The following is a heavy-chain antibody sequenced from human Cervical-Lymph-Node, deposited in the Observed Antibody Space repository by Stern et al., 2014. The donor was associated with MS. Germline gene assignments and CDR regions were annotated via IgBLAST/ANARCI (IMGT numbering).Heavy chain of an antibody. CDR3: ASANCSSTSCPNWFDP. V-gene: IGHV4-30-4*01. Sequence: VQLQESGPGLVKPSQTLSLTCTVSGGSISSGDYYWSWIRQPPGKGLEWLGYIYYSGSTYYNPSLKSRVTISVDTSKNQFSLKLSSVTAADTAVYYCASANCSSTSCPNWFDPWGQGTLVTVSS. D-gene: IGHD2-2*01. CDR2: IYYSGST. CDR1: GGSISSGDYY. J-gene: IGHJ5*02.